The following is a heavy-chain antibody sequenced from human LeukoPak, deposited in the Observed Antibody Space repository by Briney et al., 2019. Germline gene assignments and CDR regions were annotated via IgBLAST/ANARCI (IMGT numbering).Heavy chain of an antibody. CDR2: IKQDGSEK. CDR3: ARDGPFRGSYYGFDY. D-gene: IGHD1-26*01. J-gene: IGHJ4*02. V-gene: IGHV3-7*01. CDR1: GFTFSGYW. Sequence: GGSLRLSCAASGFTFSGYWMSWVRQAPGKGLEWVANIKQDGSEKYYVDSVKGRFTISRDNAKNSLYLQMYSLRAEDTAVYYCARDGPFRGSYYGFDYWGQGTLVTVSS.